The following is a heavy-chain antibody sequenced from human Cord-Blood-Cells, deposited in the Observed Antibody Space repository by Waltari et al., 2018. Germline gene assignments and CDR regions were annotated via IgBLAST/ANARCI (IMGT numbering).Heavy chain of an antibody. D-gene: IGHD4-17*01. J-gene: IGHJ6*02. CDR3: ARSIRLPTVTTYYYYYGMDV. V-gene: IGHV3-74*01. CDR2: INSDGSST. Sequence: EVQLVESGGGLVQPGGSLRLSCAASGFTFSSYWMHWVRQAPGKGLVWVSRINSDGSSTSYADSVKGRFTISRDNAKNPLYLQMNSLRAEDTAVYYCARSIRLPTVTTYYYYYGMDVWGQGTTVTVSS. CDR1: GFTFSSYW.